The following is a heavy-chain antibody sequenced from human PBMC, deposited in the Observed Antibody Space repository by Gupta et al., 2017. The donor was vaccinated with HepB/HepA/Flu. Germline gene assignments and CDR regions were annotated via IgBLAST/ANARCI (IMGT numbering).Heavy chain of an antibody. CDR2: LWHDGTKK. Sequence: QVQLVESGGGVVQPGRSLRLSSAASGFTFDDYGMHWVRQAPGKGLEWVAVLWHDGTKKSYTDSVKGRFSISRDNSESMVYLQMNSLRAEDTAVYFCARGTGYNWGYFDYWGQGIPVTVSS. CDR1: GFTFDDYG. CDR3: ARGTGYNWGYFDY. D-gene: IGHD5-12*01. V-gene: IGHV3-33*01. J-gene: IGHJ4*02.